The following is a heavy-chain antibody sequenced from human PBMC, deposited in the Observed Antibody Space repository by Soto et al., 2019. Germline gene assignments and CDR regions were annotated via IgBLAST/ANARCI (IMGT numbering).Heavy chain of an antibody. V-gene: IGHV3-33*01. CDR1: CFTFSRYV. J-gene: IGHJ3*02. Sequence: GGSPRLSCAASCFTFSRYVMHWVRQAPGKGLEWVAVIWYDGSNKYYADSVKGRFTISRDNSKNTLYLQMNSLRAEDTAVYYCARDNGAFDIWGQGTMVTVSS. CDR2: IWYDGSNK. CDR3: ARDNGAFDI.